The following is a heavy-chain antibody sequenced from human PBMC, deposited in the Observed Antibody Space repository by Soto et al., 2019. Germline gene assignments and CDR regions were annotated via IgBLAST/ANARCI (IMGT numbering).Heavy chain of an antibody. J-gene: IGHJ4*02. CDR2: ISYDGSNK. V-gene: IGHV3-30*18. CDR3: AKGADSSGYSFDY. D-gene: IGHD3-22*01. Sequence: QVQLVESGGGVVQPGRSLRLSCAASGFTFSSYGMHWVRQAPGKGLEWVAVISYDGSNKYYADSVKGRFTISRDNSKNTLYLQMNSLRAEDTAVYYCAKGADSSGYSFDYWGQGTLVTVSS. CDR1: GFTFSSYG.